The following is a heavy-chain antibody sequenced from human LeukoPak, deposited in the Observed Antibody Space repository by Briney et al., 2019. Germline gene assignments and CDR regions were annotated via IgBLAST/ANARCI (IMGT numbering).Heavy chain of an antibody. J-gene: IGHJ6*03. CDR3: ARAWLRRKYYYYMDV. Sequence: ASVKVSCKASGYTFSNYGMSWVRQAPGHGLEWMGWISGFNGHTKYSQKSQGRVAMTTETSTSTAYREVRSLRSDDTAVYYCARAWLRRKYYYYMDVWGKGTTVTVSS. V-gene: IGHV1-18*04. D-gene: IGHD5-12*01. CDR1: GYTFSNYG. CDR2: ISGFNGHT.